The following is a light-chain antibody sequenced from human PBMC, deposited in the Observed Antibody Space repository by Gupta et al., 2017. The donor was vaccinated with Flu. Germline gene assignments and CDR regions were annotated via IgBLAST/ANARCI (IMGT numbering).Light chain of an antibody. Sequence: QSVLTQPPSVSAAPGQRVTISCTGSSSNIGAGYDVHWYQQLPGTAPKLMIYGSTNRPSGVPDRFSGSKSGTSASLAITGPQAEDEGDYYCQSYDSSLSAWVFGGGTKLTVL. CDR1: SSNIGAGYD. CDR2: GST. J-gene: IGLJ3*02. V-gene: IGLV1-40*01. CDR3: QSYDSSLSAWV.